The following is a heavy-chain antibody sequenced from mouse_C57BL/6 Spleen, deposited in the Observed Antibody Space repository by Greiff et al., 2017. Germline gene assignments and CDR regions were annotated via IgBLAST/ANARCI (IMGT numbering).Heavy chain of an antibody. CDR1: GFTFSDAW. CDR3: TRYDYDGPYYAMDY. J-gene: IGHJ4*01. V-gene: IGHV6-6*01. CDR2: IRNKANNHAT. D-gene: IGHD2-4*01. Sequence: VQLKESGGGLVQPGGSMKLSCAASGFTFSDAWMDWVRQSPEKGLEWVAEIRNKANNHATYYAESVKGRFTISRDDSKSSVYLQMNSLRAEDTGIYYCTRYDYDGPYYAMDYWGQGTSVTVSS.